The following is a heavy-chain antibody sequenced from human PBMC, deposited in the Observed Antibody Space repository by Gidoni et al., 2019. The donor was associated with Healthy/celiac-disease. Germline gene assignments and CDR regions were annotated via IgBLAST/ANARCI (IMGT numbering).Heavy chain of an antibody. CDR3: ARRGGYSYGYWFDP. J-gene: IGHJ5*02. CDR1: GGSISSSSYS. Sequence: QLQLQESGPGLVKPSETLSLTCTVSGGSISSSSYSWGWIRQPPGKGLEWIGSIYYSGSTYYNPSLKSRVTISVDTSKNQFSLKLSSVTAADTAVYYCARRGGYSYGYWFDPWGQGTLVTVSS. V-gene: IGHV4-39*01. CDR2: IYYSGST. D-gene: IGHD5-18*01.